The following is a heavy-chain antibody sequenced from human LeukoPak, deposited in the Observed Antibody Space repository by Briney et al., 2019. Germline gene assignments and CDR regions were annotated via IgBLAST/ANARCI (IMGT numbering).Heavy chain of an antibody. J-gene: IGHJ4*02. CDR1: GGSFSGYY. V-gene: IGHV4-34*01. D-gene: IGHD3-22*01. CDR2: INHSGST. CDR3: ARDYYDSSGYYYVDY. Sequence: SETLSLTCAVYGGSFSGYYWSWIRQPPGKGLEWIGEINHSGSTNYNPSLKSRVTISVDTSKNQFSLKLSSVTAADTAVYYCARDYYDSSGYYYVDYWGQGTLVTVSS.